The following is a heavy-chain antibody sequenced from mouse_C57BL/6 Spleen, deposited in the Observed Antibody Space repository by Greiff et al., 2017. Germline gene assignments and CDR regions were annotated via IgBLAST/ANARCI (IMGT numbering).Heavy chain of an antibody. CDR3: ARSYYSGSSPYAMDY. J-gene: IGHJ4*01. V-gene: IGHV1-80*01. CDR1: GYAFSSYW. D-gene: IGHD1-1*01. Sequence: VQLQQSGAELVKPGASVKISCKASGYAFSSYWMNWVKQRPGKGLEWIGQIYPGDGDTNYNGKFKGKATLTADKSSSTAYMQLSSLTSGDSAVYFCARSYYSGSSPYAMDYWGQGTSVTVSS. CDR2: IYPGDGDT.